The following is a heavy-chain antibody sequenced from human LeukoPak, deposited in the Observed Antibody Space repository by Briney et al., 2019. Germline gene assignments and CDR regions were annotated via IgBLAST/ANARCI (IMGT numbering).Heavy chain of an antibody. Sequence: SVTVSFTASGGTFTIYAISWVRQAPGQGLEWMGGIIPIFGTANYAQKFQGRVTITADESTSTAYMELSSLRSEDTAVYYCAGHTWIQLWSSYYYYYMDVWGKGTTVTVSS. D-gene: IGHD5-18*01. V-gene: IGHV1-69*01. CDR3: AGHTWIQLWSSYYYYYMDV. CDR2: IIPIFGTA. CDR1: GGTFTIYA. J-gene: IGHJ6*03.